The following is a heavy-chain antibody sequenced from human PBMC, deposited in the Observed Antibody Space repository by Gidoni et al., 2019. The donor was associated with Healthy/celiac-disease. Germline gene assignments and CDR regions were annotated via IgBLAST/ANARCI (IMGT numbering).Heavy chain of an antibody. V-gene: IGHV4-4*07. Sequence: VQLQESGPGLVKPSETLSLTCTVSGGSISSYYWSWIRQPAGKGLEWIGRIYTSGSTHYNPSLKSRVTMSVDTSKNQFSLKLSSVTAADTAVYYCARDLPVNYDFWSGPDYWGQGTLVTVSS. D-gene: IGHD3-3*01. CDR3: ARDLPVNYDFWSGPDY. CDR2: IYTSGST. J-gene: IGHJ4*02. CDR1: GGSISSYY.